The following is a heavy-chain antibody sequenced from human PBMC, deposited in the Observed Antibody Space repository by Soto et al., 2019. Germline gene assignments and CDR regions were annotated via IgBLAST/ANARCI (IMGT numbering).Heavy chain of an antibody. CDR1: GGSFSGHF. D-gene: IGHD3-3*01. CDR2: INHSGSA. Sequence: SETLSLTCVIHGGSFSGHFWSWIRQPPGKGLEWIGEINHSGSANYNPSLKSRVTISVDTSKNQFSLKLTSVTAADTAVYYCAGWAVGIMIFGVPKDYWSQGTQVTVSS. V-gene: IGHV4-34*01. CDR3: AGWAVGIMIFGVPKDY. J-gene: IGHJ4*02.